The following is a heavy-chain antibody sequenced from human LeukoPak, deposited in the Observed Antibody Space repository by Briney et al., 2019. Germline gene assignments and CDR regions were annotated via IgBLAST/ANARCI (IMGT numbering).Heavy chain of an antibody. CDR3: AKDYGITMVRGGSWILGAFDI. J-gene: IGHJ3*02. V-gene: IGHV3-9*01. CDR1: VFTFSSDA. D-gene: IGHD3-10*01. CDR2: ISWTSGSI. Sequence: GGSLSLSCAASVFTFSSDAISWVGQAPGNGLEWVSCISWTSGSIGYADSVKGGFTISGDNGKNSLYREVNSLRAENTSLYYCAKDYGITMVRGGSWILGAFDIWGQGTMVTVSS.